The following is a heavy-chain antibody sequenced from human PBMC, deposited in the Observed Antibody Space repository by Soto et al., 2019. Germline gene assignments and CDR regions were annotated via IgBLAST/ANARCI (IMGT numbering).Heavy chain of an antibody. J-gene: IGHJ4*02. CDR3: AREYGITGTTFDY. V-gene: IGHV3-30-3*01. D-gene: IGHD1-7*01. CDR2: ISHDGSNK. Sequence: QVPLVESGGGVVQPGRSLRLSCAASGFTFSSYAMHWVRQAPGKGLEWVAVISHDGSNKYYADSVKGRFTISRDNSKNTLYLQMNSLRAEDTAVYYCAREYGITGTTFDYWGQGTLVTVSS. CDR1: GFTFSSYA.